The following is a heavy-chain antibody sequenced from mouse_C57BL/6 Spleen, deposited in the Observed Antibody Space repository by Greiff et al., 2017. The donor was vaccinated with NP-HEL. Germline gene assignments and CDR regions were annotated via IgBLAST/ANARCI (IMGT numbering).Heavy chain of an antibody. J-gene: IGHJ3*01. D-gene: IGHD1-1*01. V-gene: IGHV3-6*01. Sequence: ESGPGLVKPSQSLSLTCSVTGYSITSGYYWNWIRQFPGNKLEWMGYISYDGSNNYNPSLKNRISITRDTSKNQFFLKLNSVTTEDTATYYCARGVDYYGSSPWFAYWGQGTLVTVSA. CDR2: ISYDGSN. CDR1: GYSITSGYY. CDR3: ARGVDYYGSSPWFAY.